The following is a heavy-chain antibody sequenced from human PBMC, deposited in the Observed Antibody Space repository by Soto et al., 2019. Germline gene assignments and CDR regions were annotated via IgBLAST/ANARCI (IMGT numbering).Heavy chain of an antibody. CDR1: CGSIISADYY. CDR3: ARDLWVEPELYYYGMDV. J-gene: IGHJ6*02. D-gene: IGHD1-1*01. CDR2: IFYSGTT. V-gene: IGHV4-30-4*01. Sequence: SETLSLTCTVSCGSIISADYYWSWIRQTPGKGLEWIGHIFYSGTTYYNPSLKSRLTISVDTSKNHFSLRLTSVTAADTAVYYCARDLWVEPELYYYGMDVWGQGTTVTVSS.